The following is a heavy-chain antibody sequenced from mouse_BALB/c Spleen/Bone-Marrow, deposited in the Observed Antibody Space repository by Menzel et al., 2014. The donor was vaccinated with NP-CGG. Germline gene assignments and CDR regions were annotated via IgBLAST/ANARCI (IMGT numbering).Heavy chain of an antibody. D-gene: IGHD2-4*01. V-gene: IGHV3-2*02. CDR3: ARSSSYDYDVGFAY. J-gene: IGHJ3*01. CDR2: ISYSGST. Sequence: EVMLVESGPGLVKPPQSLSLTCIVTGCSITRDYAWNWIRQFPGNKLEWMGYISYSGSTTYNPSLESRISITRDTSKNQFFLQLNSVTTEDTATYYCARSSSYDYDVGFAYWGQGTLVTVSA. CDR1: GCSITRDYA.